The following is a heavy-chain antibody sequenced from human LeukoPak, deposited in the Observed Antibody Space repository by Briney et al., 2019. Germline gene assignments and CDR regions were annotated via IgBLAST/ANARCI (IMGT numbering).Heavy chain of an antibody. CDR1: GGSISSYY. CDR2: IYYSGST. Sequence: SETLSLTCTVSGGSISSYYWSWIRQPPGKGLEWIGHIYYSGSTNYNPSLKSRVTISVDTSKNQFSLRLSSVTAADTAVYYCARLYYDFWSGLPYYFDYWGQGTLVTVSS. D-gene: IGHD3-3*01. CDR3: ARLYYDFWSGLPYYFDY. J-gene: IGHJ4*02. V-gene: IGHV4-59*08.